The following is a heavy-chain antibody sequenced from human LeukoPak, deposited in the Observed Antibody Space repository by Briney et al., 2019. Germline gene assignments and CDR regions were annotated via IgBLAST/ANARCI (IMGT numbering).Heavy chain of an antibody. CDR1: GYTFTGYY. CDR2: IIPILGIA. V-gene: IGHV1-69*04. Sequence: SVKVSCKASGYTFTGYYMHWVRQAPGQGLEWMGRIIPILGIANYAQQFQGRVTLTADKSTSTAYMELSSLSSEDTAVYYCARATGLELRNPYYYYYMDVWGKGTTVTVSS. D-gene: IGHD1-7*01. CDR3: ARATGLELRNPYYYYYMDV. J-gene: IGHJ6*03.